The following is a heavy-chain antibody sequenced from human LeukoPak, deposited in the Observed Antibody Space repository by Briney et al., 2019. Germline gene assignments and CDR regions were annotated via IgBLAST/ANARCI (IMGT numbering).Heavy chain of an antibody. CDR3: TRQECSGGSCSYVDF. J-gene: IGHJ4*02. Sequence: GGSLRHSCAASGFDFSGFYVHWVRQASGRGLEWVGLIRNKPNSYTTVYAASVKGRFTISRDDSKNTAYLQMNSLKAEDTAVYYCTRQECSGGSCSYVDFWGQGTLVTVSS. D-gene: IGHD2-15*01. CDR2: IRNKPNSYTT. V-gene: IGHV3-73*01. CDR1: GFDFSGFY.